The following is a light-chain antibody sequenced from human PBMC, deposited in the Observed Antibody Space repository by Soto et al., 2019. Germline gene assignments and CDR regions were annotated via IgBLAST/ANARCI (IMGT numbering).Light chain of an antibody. Sequence: DIQMTQSPSSLSASVGDEVTITCRASQTIMTYLNWYQLKPGKPPRLLIYAASSLQSGVPSRFSGSGSGTDFTLTINSLQPEDFATYSCQQSYNSPQTFGQGTKVDNK. CDR3: QQSYNSPQT. CDR1: QTIMTY. J-gene: IGKJ1*01. V-gene: IGKV1-39*01. CDR2: AAS.